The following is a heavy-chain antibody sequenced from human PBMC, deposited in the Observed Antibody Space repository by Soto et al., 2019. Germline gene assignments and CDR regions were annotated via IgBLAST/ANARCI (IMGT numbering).Heavy chain of an antibody. J-gene: IGHJ6*02. CDR2: IYYSGST. CDR3: ARGGRSSGWYFYYGMDV. V-gene: IGHV4-59*01. D-gene: IGHD6-19*01. CDR1: GGSISSYY. Sequence: SETLSLTCTVSGGSISSYYWSWIRQPPGKGLEWIGYIYYSGSTNYNPSLKSRVTISVDTSKNQFSLKLSSVTAADTAVYYCARGGRSSGWYFYYGMDVWGQGTTVTVSS.